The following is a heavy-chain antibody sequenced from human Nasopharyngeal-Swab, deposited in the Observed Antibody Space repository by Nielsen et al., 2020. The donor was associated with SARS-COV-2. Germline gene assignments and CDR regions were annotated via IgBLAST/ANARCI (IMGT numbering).Heavy chain of an antibody. J-gene: IGHJ4*02. CDR3: AATVTTGSYDFDY. V-gene: IGHV1-69*02. Sequence: WVRQAPGQGLEWMGRIIPILGIANYAQKFQGRVTITADKSTSTAYMELGSLRSEDTAVYYCAATVTTGSYDFDYWGQGTLVTVSS. D-gene: IGHD4-17*01. CDR2: IIPILGIA.